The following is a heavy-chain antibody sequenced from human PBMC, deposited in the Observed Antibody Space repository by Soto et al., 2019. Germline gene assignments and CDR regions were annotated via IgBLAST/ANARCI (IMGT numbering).Heavy chain of an antibody. J-gene: IGHJ6*02. CDR3: ARYIPGVRYYGMDV. CDR2: ISESGTIT. CDR1: GFTFSSYA. V-gene: IGHV3-23*01. D-gene: IGHD2-2*01. Sequence: EVQLLESGGGLVQPGGSLRLSCAASGFTFSSYAMKWVRQAPGKGLEWVSLISESGTITYYADSVKGRFTISRDNSGNTLFLQMYSLRAEDTAVYYCARYIPGVRYYGMDVWGQGTTATVSS.